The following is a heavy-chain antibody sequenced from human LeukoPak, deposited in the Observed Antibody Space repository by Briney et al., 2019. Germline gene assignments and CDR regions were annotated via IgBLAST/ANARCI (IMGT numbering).Heavy chain of an antibody. Sequence: SETLSLTCTVSGGSINSYYWSWIRQPPGKGLEWIGYIYDSGSTNYNASLKSRVTISVDTSNSQFSLKLSSVTAADTAVYYCACLTTADAFDIWGQGTMVTVSS. V-gene: IGHV4-59*01. J-gene: IGHJ3*02. CDR1: GGSINSYY. CDR3: ACLTTADAFDI. D-gene: IGHD3-22*01. CDR2: IYDSGST.